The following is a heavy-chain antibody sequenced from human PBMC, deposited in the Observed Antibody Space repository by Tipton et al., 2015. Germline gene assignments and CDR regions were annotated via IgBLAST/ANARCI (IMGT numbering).Heavy chain of an antibody. V-gene: IGHV4-4*07. CDR3: ARFNCGRDCYSYRGWFDP. Sequence: GLVKPSETLSLICTVSGGSISTYYWSWIRQPAGKGLEWIGHIYISGSTNYNPSLKSRVTISVDKFKNQFSLELNSVTAADTAVYYCARFNCGRDCYSYRGWFDPWGQGTLVTVSS. CDR2: IYISGST. D-gene: IGHD2-21*02. J-gene: IGHJ5*02. CDR1: GGSISTYY.